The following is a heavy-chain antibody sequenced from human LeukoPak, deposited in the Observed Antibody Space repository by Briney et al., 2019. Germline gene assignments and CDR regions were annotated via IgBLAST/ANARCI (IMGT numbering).Heavy chain of an antibody. Sequence: ASVKVSCKSSGYTFIDYYIHWVRQAPGQGLDWMGWINPNSGATKYAQKFQGRVSMTRDTSINTAYMDLTILRSDDTAIFYCARVKKLMPEFEFWGQGTLVTVSS. CDR2: INPNSGAT. D-gene: IGHD2-2*01. CDR3: ARVKKLMPEFEF. V-gene: IGHV1-2*02. CDR1: GYTFIDYY. J-gene: IGHJ4*02.